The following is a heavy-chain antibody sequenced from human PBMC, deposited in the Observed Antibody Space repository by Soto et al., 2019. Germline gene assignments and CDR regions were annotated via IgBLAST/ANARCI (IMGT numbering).Heavy chain of an antibody. D-gene: IGHD2-15*01. CDR1: VFTFSSYS. V-gene: IGHV3-21*01. CDR3: ARGKSFGYCSGGSCYPIDY. Sequence: WGSLRLSCTASVFTFSSYSLNWFRQAPGKGLEWVSSISSSSFHIYYADSLKGRFTISRDNAKNSLYLQVNSLRAEDTAVYYCARGKSFGYCSGGSCYPIDYWGQGTLVTVSS. CDR2: ISSSSFHI. J-gene: IGHJ4*02.